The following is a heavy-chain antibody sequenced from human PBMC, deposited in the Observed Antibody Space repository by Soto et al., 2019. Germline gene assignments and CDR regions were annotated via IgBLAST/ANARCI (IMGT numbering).Heavy chain of an antibody. J-gene: IGHJ6*03. CDR2: INPNSGGT. V-gene: IGHV1-2*04. CDR3: ARDSSSSPYYYYYMDV. CDR1: GYTFTGYY. D-gene: IGHD6-6*01. Sequence: ASVKVSCKASGYTFTGYYMHWVRQAPGQGLERMGWINPNSGGTNYAQKFQGWVTMTRDTSISTAYMELSRLRSDDTVVYYCARDSSSSPYYYYYMDVWGKGTTVTVSS.